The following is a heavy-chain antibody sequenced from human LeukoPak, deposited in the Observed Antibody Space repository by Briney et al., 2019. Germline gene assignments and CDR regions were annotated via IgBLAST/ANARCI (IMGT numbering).Heavy chain of an antibody. CDR3: AKAWYSGSSATDY. D-gene: IGHD1-26*01. V-gene: IGHV3-30*18. Sequence: GGSLRLSCAASGFTFSSYGMHWVRQAPGKGLEWVAVISYDGSNKYYADSVKGRFTISRDNSKNTLYLQMNSLRAEDTAVYYCAKAWYSGSSATDYWGQGTLVTVSS. CDR1: GFTFSSYG. CDR2: ISYDGSNK. J-gene: IGHJ4*02.